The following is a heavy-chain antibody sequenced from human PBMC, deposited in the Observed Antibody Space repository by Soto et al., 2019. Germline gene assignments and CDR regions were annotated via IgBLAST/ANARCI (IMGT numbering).Heavy chain of an antibody. CDR2: IYHSGST. V-gene: IGHV4-4*02. D-gene: IGHD6-13*01. CDR1: GGSISSSNW. Sequence: SETLSLTCAVSGGSISSSNWWSWVRQPPGKGLEWIGEIYHSGSTNYNPSLKSRVTISVDKSKNQFSLKLSSVTAADTAVYYCAPAPGLAAADNWFDPWGQGTLVTVSS. CDR3: APAPGLAAADNWFDP. J-gene: IGHJ5*02.